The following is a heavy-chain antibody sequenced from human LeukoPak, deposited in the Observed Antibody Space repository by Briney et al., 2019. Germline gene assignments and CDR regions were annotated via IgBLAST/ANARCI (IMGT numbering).Heavy chain of an antibody. D-gene: IGHD2-15*01. CDR1: GGSISSYY. Sequence: PSENLSLTCTVSGGSISSYYWSWIRQPPGKGLEWIGYIYYSGSTNYSPSLKSRVTISVDTSKNQISLKLSSVTAADTAVYYCARDGGAQHDDCYFDYWGKGTLVTVSS. CDR3: ARDGGAQHDDCYFDY. CDR2: IYYSGST. V-gene: IGHV4-59*01. J-gene: IGHJ4*02.